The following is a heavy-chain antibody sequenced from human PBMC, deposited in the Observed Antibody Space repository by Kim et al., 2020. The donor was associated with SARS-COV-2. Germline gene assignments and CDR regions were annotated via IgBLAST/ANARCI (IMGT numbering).Heavy chain of an antibody. CDR2: IGRSDGTT. CDR1: GFTFSDHA. CDR3: AKSDCAGGTCFLINY. V-gene: IGHV3-23*01. Sequence: GGSLRLSCAASGFTFSDHAMNWVRQAPGRGLEWVSGIGRSDGTTYYADSVKGRFTISRDNSRNTLFLLMNALRAEDTAIYYGAKSDCAGGTCFLINYWGQGTLVTVSS. D-gene: IGHD2-8*02. J-gene: IGHJ4*02.